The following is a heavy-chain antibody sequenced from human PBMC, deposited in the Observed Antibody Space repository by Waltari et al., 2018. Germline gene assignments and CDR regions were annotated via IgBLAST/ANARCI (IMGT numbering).Heavy chain of an antibody. D-gene: IGHD3-22*01. V-gene: IGHV3-23*01. CDR3: AKAYYHDKSDYSPGY. Sequence: EVQRLESGGGLVQPGGSLRLPCAASGLTLRKDALSWVRQVPGKGLEWISAMSGSGGYKYYADSVKGRFTISGDNSRNTLYLQMNSLRAEDTAVYYCAKAYYHDKSDYSPGYWGQGTLVRVSS. CDR2: MSGSGGYK. J-gene: IGHJ4*02. CDR1: GLTLRKDA.